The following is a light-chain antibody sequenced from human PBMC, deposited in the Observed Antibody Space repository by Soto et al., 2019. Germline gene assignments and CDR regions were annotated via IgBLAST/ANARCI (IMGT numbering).Light chain of an antibody. J-gene: IGKJ4*01. CDR2: WAS. Sequence: IVMPHSPDSLAVSRGGSAIVNCRSSQSLLYSSNNKNSLAWYQQKPGHPPRLILYWASTRESGVPDRFSGSGSGTDFTLTISSLQAGDVAVYYCQQYYTTPLTFSGGTK. CDR3: QQYYTTPLT. CDR1: QSLLYSSNNKNS. V-gene: IGKV4-1*01.